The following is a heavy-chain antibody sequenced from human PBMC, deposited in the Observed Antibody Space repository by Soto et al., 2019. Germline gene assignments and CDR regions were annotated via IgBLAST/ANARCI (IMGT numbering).Heavy chain of an antibody. CDR2: IYWNDDK. CDR3: AHRPAGDGVLYYYDSSGHGFDY. D-gene: IGHD3-22*01. CDR1: GFSLSTTGVG. V-gene: IGHV2-5*01. Sequence: SGPTLVNPTQTLTLTCTFSGFSLSTTGVGVGWIRQPPGMALEWLALIYWNDDKRYSPSLKSRLTITKDTSKNQVVLTMTNMDTVDTATYYCAHRPAGDGVLYYYDSSGHGFDYWGQGTLVTVSS. J-gene: IGHJ4*02.